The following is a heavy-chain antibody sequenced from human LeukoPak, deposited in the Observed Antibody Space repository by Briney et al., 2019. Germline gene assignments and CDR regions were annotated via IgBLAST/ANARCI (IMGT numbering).Heavy chain of an antibody. D-gene: IGHD3-16*01. Sequence: RPGGSLRLSCAASGFTFDDYGMSWVRQAPGKGLEWVSGINWNGGSTGYADSVKGRFTISRDNAKNSLHLQMNSLRAEDTALYYCARVFLSSDDYVWGSFLGFDYWGQGTLVTVSS. V-gene: IGHV3-20*04. CDR2: INWNGGST. CDR3: ARVFLSSDDYVWGSFLGFDY. J-gene: IGHJ4*02. CDR1: GFTFDDYG.